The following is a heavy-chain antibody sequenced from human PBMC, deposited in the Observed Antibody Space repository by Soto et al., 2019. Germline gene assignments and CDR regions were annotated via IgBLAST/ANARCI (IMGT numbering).Heavy chain of an antibody. V-gene: IGHV3-30-3*01. D-gene: IGHD3-22*01. CDR3: AKVRPSASSGYYFDY. Sequence: PGGSLRLSCAASGFTFSSYAMHWVRQAPGKGLEWVAVISYDGSNKYYADSVKGRFTISRDNSKNTLYLQMNSLRAEDTAVYYCAKVRPSASSGYYFDYWGQGTLVTVSS. CDR2: ISYDGSNK. J-gene: IGHJ4*02. CDR1: GFTFSSYA.